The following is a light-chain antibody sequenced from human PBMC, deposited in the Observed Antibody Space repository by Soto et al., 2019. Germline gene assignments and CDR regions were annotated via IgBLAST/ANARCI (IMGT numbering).Light chain of an antibody. V-gene: IGKV1-5*01. CDR1: QSISSW. CDR2: DAS. CDR3: QQYNSYPRT. Sequence: DIQMTQSPSTLSASVGDRVTITCRASQSISSWLAWYQQKPGKAPKLLIYDASSLESGVPSRFSGSGSGTEFTLTISSLQPDDFATYYCQQYNSYPRTFGPGPKVDIK. J-gene: IGKJ3*01.